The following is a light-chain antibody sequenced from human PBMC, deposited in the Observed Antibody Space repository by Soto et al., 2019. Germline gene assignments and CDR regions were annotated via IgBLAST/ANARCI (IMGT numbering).Light chain of an antibody. V-gene: IGKV1-5*01. CDR2: DAS. J-gene: IGKJ1*01. Sequence: DIQMTQSPSTLSASVGDRVTITCRASQSISNWLAWYQQKPGKAPKLLIYDASSLESGVPSRFSGSGSGTEFTLTISSLQPADFATYYCQQYNSFSQTFGQGTKVEIK. CDR1: QSISNW. CDR3: QQYNSFSQT.